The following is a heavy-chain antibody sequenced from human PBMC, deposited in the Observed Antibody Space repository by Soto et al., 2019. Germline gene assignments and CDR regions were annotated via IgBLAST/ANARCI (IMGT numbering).Heavy chain of an antibody. D-gene: IGHD4-17*01. CDR3: ARGYGDYDF. Sequence: SETLSLTCAVYGGSFSGYYWSWIRQPPGKWLEWIGEINHSGSTNYNPSLKSRVTISVDTSKNQFSLKLSSVTAADTAVYYCARGYGDYDFWGQGTTVTVSS. V-gene: IGHV4-34*01. CDR2: INHSGST. CDR1: GGSFSGYY. J-gene: IGHJ6*02.